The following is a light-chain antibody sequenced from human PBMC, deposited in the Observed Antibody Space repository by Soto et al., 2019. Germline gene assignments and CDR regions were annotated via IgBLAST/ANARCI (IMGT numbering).Light chain of an antibody. V-gene: IGKV1-33*01. J-gene: IGKJ5*01. CDR2: DAS. CDR3: QQYGSSPPT. CDR1: QDISTF. Sequence: DIQMTQSPSSLSASVGDRVTITCQASQDISTFLNWYQHIPGKAPKLLIYDASNLETGVPSRFSGSGSGTDFTFTISRLEPEDFAVYYCQQYGSSPPTFGQGTRLEIK.